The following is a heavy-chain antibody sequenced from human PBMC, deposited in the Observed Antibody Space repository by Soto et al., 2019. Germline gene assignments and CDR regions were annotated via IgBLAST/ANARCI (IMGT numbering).Heavy chain of an antibody. V-gene: IGHV4-39*01. CDR3: ARGEYNWNYYLHWFDP. J-gene: IGHJ5*02. Sequence: PSETLSLTCTVSGGSISSSSYYWGWIRQPPGKGLEWIGSIYYSGSTYYNPSLKSRVTISVDTSKNQFSLKLSSVTAADTAVYYCARGEYNWNYYLHWFDPWGQGTLVTVSS. CDR1: GGSISSSSYY. D-gene: IGHD1-7*01. CDR2: IYYSGST.